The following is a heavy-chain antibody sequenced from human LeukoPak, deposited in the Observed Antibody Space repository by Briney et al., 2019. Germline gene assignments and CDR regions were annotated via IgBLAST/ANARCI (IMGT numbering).Heavy chain of an antibody. J-gene: IGHJ4*02. D-gene: IGHD3-22*01. CDR1: GGSFSGYY. CDR2: INHSGST. Sequence: KASETLSLTCAVYGGSFSGYYWSWIRQPPGKGLEWIGEINHSGSTNYNPSLKSRVTISVDTSKNQFSLKLSSVTAADTAVYYCARGPLYYYDSSGYYFPSYFDYWGQGTLVTVSS. V-gene: IGHV4-34*01. CDR3: ARGPLYYYDSSGYYFPSYFDY.